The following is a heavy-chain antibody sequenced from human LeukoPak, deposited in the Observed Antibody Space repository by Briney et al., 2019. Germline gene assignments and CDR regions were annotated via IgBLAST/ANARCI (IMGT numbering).Heavy chain of an antibody. CDR1: GGSISSYY. D-gene: IGHD5-12*01. Sequence: PSETLSLTCTVSGGSISSYYWSWIRQPPGKGLEWIGYIYYSGSTNYNPSLKSRVTISVDTSENQFSLKLSSVTAADTAVYYCARAGGGYDLRSAVNWFDPWGQGTLVTVSS. J-gene: IGHJ5*02. V-gene: IGHV4-59*01. CDR2: IYYSGST. CDR3: ARAGGGYDLRSAVNWFDP.